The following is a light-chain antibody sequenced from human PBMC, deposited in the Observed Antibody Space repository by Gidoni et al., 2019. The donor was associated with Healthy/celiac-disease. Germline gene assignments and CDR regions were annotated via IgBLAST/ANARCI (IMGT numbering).Light chain of an antibody. CDR2: KAS. CDR3: QQYNSYMGRT. V-gene: IGKV1-5*03. CDR1: QSISSW. Sequence: TQSPSTLSASVGDRVTITCRASQSISSWLAWYQQKPGKAPKLLIYKASSLESGVPSRFSGSGSGTEFTLTISSLQPDDFATYYCQQYNSYMGRTFXQXTKVEIK. J-gene: IGKJ1*01.